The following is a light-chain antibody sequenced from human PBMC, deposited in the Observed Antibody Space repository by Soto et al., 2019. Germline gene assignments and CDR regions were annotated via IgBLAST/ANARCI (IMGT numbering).Light chain of an antibody. J-gene: IGKJ5*01. CDR3: QQYGSSPSIT. CDR1: QSVNHN. Sequence: VMTQSPYTLSASPGERVSLSCRASQSVNHNLAWYQQKPGQAPRLLIYGASSRATGIPDRFSGSGSGTDFTLTISRLEPEDFAVYYCQQYGSSPSITFGQGTRLEI. CDR2: GAS. V-gene: IGKV3-20*01.